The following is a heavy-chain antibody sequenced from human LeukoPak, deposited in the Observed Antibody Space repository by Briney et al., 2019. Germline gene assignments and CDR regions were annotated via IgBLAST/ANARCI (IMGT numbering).Heavy chain of an antibody. Sequence: GRSLRLSCAASGFTFSSYAMSWVRQATGKGLEWVSAISGSGGSTYYADSVKGRFTISRDNSRDTLYLQMNSLRAEDTAVYYCAKGYYDYVWGSYYFDYWGQGTLVTVSS. CDR3: AKGYYDYVWGSYYFDY. CDR1: GFTFSSYA. J-gene: IGHJ4*02. V-gene: IGHV3-23*01. D-gene: IGHD3-16*01. CDR2: ISGSGGST.